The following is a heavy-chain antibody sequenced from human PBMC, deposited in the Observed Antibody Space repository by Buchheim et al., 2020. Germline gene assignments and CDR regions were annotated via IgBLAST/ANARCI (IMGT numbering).Heavy chain of an antibody. J-gene: IGHJ4*02. Sequence: QVQLQQWGAGLLKPSETLSLTCAVYGGSFSGYYWSWIRQPPGKGLEWIGEINHSGSTNYNPSLKSRVTISVDTYQNQLSLKLSSVTAADTAVYYCAQGRVQLWLRYWGQGTL. CDR3: AQGRVQLWLRY. CDR2: INHSGST. D-gene: IGHD5-18*01. CDR1: GGSFSGYY. V-gene: IGHV4-34*01.